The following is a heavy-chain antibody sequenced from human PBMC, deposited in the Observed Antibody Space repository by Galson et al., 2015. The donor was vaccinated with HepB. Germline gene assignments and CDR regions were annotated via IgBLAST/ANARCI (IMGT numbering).Heavy chain of an antibody. Sequence: CAISGDSVSSDSSAWNWIRQSPSRGLECLGRTYYRSQWYHDYSGSLQSRITINAETSTNQFFLQLDSVTPEDTAVYYCARDGYLGLVYYFDYWGPGILVTVS. D-gene: IGHD6-25*01. CDR2: TYYRSQWYH. CDR3: ARDGYLGLVYYFDY. V-gene: IGHV6-1*01. J-gene: IGHJ4*02. CDR1: GDSVSSDSSA.